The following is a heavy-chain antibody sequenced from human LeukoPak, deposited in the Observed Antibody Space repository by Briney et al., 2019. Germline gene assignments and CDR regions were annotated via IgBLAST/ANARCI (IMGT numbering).Heavy chain of an antibody. CDR3: ARDDTPYGSGSYSN. Sequence: PSQTLSLTCTVSGGSISSGDYYWSWIRQPPGKGLEWIGSIYYSGNTYYNPSLKSRVTISLDTSKKQFSLKLSSVTAADTAVYYCARDDTPYGSGSYSNWGQGTLVTVSS. D-gene: IGHD3-10*01. V-gene: IGHV4-30-4*08. CDR2: IYYSGNT. CDR1: GGSISSGDYY. J-gene: IGHJ4*02.